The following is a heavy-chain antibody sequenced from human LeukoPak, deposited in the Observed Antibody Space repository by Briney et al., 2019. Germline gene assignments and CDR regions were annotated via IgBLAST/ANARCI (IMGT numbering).Heavy chain of an antibody. CDR2: ISGSGGST. Sequence: GGSLRLSCAASGFSFSSYAMSWVRQAPGKGLEWVSAISGSGGSTYYADSVKGRFTISRDNSKNTLYLQMNSLRAEDTAVYYCAKGHDFWSGYYSHWGQGTLVTVSS. CDR3: AKGHDFWSGYYSH. CDR1: GFSFSSYA. D-gene: IGHD3-3*01. J-gene: IGHJ4*02. V-gene: IGHV3-23*01.